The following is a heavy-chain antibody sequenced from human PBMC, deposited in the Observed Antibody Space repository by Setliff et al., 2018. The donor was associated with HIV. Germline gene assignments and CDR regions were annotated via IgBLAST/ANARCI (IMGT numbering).Heavy chain of an antibody. V-gene: IGHV4-38-2*02. CDR3: ARDIQAAGTGWFDP. CDR1: GYSISSGYY. J-gene: IGHJ5*02. D-gene: IGHD6-13*01. CDR2: IYHSGST. Sequence: ETLSLTCAVSGYSISSGYYWGWIRQPPGKGLEWIGSIYHSGSTYYNPSLKSRVTISLDTSKNQFSLKLSSVTAADTVVYYCARDIQAAGTGWFDPWGQGTLVTVSS.